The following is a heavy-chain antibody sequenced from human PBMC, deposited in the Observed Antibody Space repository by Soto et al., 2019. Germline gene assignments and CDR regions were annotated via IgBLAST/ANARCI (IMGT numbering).Heavy chain of an antibody. J-gene: IGHJ4*02. Sequence: GGSLRLSCAASGFTFSNYGMHWVRQAPGKGLEWVAFVWLDGSNKYYADSVRDRFTISRVNSKNTLYLQMNSLRAEDTAVYHCAPQAFDYWGQGTLVTVS. CDR2: VWLDGSNK. CDR1: GFTFSNYG. V-gene: IGHV3-30*02. CDR3: APQAFDY.